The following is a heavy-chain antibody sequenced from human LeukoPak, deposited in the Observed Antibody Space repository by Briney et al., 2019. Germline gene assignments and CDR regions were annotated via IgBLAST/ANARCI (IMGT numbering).Heavy chain of an antibody. Sequence: GGSLRLSCAASGFTFDDYAMHWVRQAPGKGLEWVSAISGSGGSTYYADSVKGRFTISRDNSKNTLYPQMNSLRAEDTAVYYCAKTPEDQLPFDYWGQGTLVTVSS. CDR3: AKTPEDQLPFDY. J-gene: IGHJ4*02. V-gene: IGHV3-23*01. CDR2: ISGSGGST. CDR1: GFTFDDYA. D-gene: IGHD2-2*01.